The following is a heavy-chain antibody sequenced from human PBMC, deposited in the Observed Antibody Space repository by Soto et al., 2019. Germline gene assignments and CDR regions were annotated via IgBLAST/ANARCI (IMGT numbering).Heavy chain of an antibody. V-gene: IGHV1-8*01. Sequence: GASVKVSCKASGYTFTSYDINWVRQATGQGLEWMGWMNPNSGNTGYAQKFQGRVTMTRNTSISTAYMELSSLRSEDTAVYWCARDPVDGYAFFDNWGQGALVTLSS. CDR3: ARDPVDGYAFFDN. CDR1: GYTFTSYD. D-gene: IGHD5-12*01. J-gene: IGHJ5*02. CDR2: MNPNSGNT.